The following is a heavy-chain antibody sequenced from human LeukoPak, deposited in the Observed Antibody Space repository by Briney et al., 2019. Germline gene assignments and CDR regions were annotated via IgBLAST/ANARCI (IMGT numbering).Heavy chain of an antibody. D-gene: IGHD6-19*01. CDR2: INPNSGGT. V-gene: IGHV1-2*02. CDR1: GYTFTGYY. CDR3: ARRIAVASSVPDYYYYYMDV. Sequence: GASVKVSCKASGYTFTGYYMHWVRQAPGQGLEWMGWINPNSGGTNYAQKFQGRVTMTRDTSISTAYMELSRLRSDDTAVYYCARRIAVASSVPDYYYYYMDVWGKGTTVTISS. J-gene: IGHJ6*03.